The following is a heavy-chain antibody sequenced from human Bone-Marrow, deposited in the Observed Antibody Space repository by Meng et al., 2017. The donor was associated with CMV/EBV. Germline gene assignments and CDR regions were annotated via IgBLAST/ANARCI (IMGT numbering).Heavy chain of an antibody. CDR3: ARRLRLRPVDY. J-gene: IGHJ4*02. Sequence: GSLRLSCTVSGGSISSSSYYWGWIRQPPGKGLEWIGSIYYSGSTYYNPSLKSRVTISVDTSKNQFSLKLSSVTAADTAVYYCARRLRLRPVDYWGQGTLVTVSS. CDR1: GGSISSSSYY. V-gene: IGHV4-39*01. CDR2: IYYSGST. D-gene: IGHD4-17*01.